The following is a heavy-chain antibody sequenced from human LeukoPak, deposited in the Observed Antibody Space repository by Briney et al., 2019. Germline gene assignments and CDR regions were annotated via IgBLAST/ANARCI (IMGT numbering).Heavy chain of an antibody. CDR3: AREYSSSWSPFDY. CDR1: GYSISSGYY. J-gene: IGHJ4*02. V-gene: IGHV4-38-2*02. Sequence: SETLSLTCTVSGYSISSGYYWGWIRQPPGKGLEWIGSIYHSGSTYYNPSLKSRVTISVDTSKNQFSLKLSSVTAADTAVYYCAREYSSSWSPFDYWGQGTLVTVSS. CDR2: IYHSGST. D-gene: IGHD6-13*01.